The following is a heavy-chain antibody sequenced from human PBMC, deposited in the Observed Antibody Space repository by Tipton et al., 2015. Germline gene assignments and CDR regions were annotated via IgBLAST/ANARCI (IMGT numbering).Heavy chain of an antibody. Sequence: TLSLTCTVSGGSISSSNYYWSWIRQPPGKGLEWIAYVHHSGNTNSNPSLKSRVTLSVDTSKSQLYLKLASVTAADTAMYYCARLPATMRGGMDVWGHGTTVTVSS. D-gene: IGHD2-2*01. CDR1: GGSISSSNYY. V-gene: IGHV4-61*01. CDR3: ARLPATMRGGMDV. CDR2: VHHSGNT. J-gene: IGHJ6*02.